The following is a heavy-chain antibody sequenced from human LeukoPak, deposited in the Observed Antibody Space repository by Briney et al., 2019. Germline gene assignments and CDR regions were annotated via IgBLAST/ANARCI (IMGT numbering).Heavy chain of an antibody. CDR1: GWPFRGYY. V-gene: IGHV4-34*01. Sequence: ETLSLTCAVHGWPFRGYYWCWICQPPGKGLEGSGDINHRGSTNYTPPLKSRVTISVATSKTQFSLKLSSVTAADTAVYYCARAGSSSWHPHLVGGKGTTVTVS. J-gene: IGHJ6*03. CDR2: INHRGST. D-gene: IGHD6-13*01. CDR3: ARAGSSSWHPHLV.